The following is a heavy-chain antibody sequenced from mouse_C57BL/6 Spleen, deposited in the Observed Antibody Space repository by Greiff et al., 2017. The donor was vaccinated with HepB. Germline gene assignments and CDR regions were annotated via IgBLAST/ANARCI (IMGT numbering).Heavy chain of an antibody. D-gene: IGHD1-2*01. CDR3: ARQFITTEYAMDY. J-gene: IGHJ4*01. V-gene: IGHV5-6*01. CDR2: ISSGGSYT. Sequence: EVQGVESGGDLVKPGGSLKLSCAASGFTFSSYGMSWVRQTPDKRLEWVATISSGGSYTYYPDSVKGRFTISRDNAKNTLYLQMSSLKSEDTAMYYCARQFITTEYAMDYWGQGTSVTVSS. CDR1: GFTFSSYG.